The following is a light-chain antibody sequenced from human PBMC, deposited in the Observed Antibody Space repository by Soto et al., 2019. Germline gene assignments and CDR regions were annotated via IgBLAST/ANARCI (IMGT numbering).Light chain of an antibody. CDR2: DSS. CDR1: QSISSW. J-gene: IGKJ1*01. V-gene: IGKV1-5*01. Sequence: DIQMTQSPSTLSASVGDRVTITCRASQSISSWLAWYQQKPGKAPKLLIYDSSSLESGVPSRFSCSGSGTELTLTISGLQPDDYATYYSQQYYSWTFGQGTKVEIK. CDR3: QQYYSWT.